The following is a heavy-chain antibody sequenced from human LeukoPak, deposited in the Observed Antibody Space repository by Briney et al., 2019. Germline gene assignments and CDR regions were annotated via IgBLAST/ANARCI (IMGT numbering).Heavy chain of an antibody. Sequence: SVKVSCKASGGTFSSYAISWVRQAPGQGLEWMGGIIPIFGTANYAQKFQGRVTITADESTSTAYMDLSSLRSEDTAVYYCASTADRDSSGYYSDYWGQGTLVTVSS. CDR1: GGTFSSYA. V-gene: IGHV1-69*13. J-gene: IGHJ4*02. D-gene: IGHD3-22*01. CDR3: ASTADRDSSGYYSDY. CDR2: IIPIFGTA.